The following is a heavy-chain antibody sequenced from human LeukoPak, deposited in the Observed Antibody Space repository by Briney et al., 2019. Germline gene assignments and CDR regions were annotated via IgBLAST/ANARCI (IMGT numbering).Heavy chain of an antibody. CDR1: GGTFSSYA. J-gene: IGHJ5*02. Sequence: SVKVSCKASGGTFSSYAISWVRQAPGRGLEWMGRIIPILGIANYAQKFQGRVTITADKSTSTAYMELSSLRSEDTAVYYCLRYGSGSYLSDPWGQGTLVTVSS. D-gene: IGHD3-10*01. V-gene: IGHV1-69*04. CDR3: LRYGSGSYLSDP. CDR2: IIPILGIA.